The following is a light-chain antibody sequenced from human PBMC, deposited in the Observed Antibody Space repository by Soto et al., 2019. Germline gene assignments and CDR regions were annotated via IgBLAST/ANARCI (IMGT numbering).Light chain of an antibody. V-gene: IGLV2-14*01. J-gene: IGLJ3*02. CDR3: SSCTTSTTLV. CDR1: SSDITSCNY. Sequence: QSALTQSASVSGSPGQSITISCTGTSSDITSCNYVSWYQHHPGKAPKLIIYQVSRRPSGVSSRFFGSKSGNTASLTISGLQSEDEADYFCSSCTTSTTLVFGGGTKLTVL. CDR2: QVS.